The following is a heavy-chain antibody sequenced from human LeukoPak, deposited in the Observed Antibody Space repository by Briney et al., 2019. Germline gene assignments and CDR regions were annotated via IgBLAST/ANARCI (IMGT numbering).Heavy chain of an antibody. J-gene: IGHJ3*02. CDR3: ARDAYYFDGGGYSLGYDAFEI. D-gene: IGHD3-22*01. Sequence: SETLSLTCIVSPGSLSNNYWSWIRQPPGKGLEWIGYIYHSGSTNYNPSLKSRVTISIDTSKNQFSLKLNSVTAADTAVYYCARDAYYFDGGGYSLGYDAFEIWGQGTTVTVSS. CDR1: PGSLSNNY. CDR2: IYHSGST. V-gene: IGHV4-59*01.